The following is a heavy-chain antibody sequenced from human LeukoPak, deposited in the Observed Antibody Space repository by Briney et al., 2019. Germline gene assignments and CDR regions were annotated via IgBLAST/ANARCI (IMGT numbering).Heavy chain of an antibody. Sequence: SGPTLVNPQQTLTLTCTFSGLSFTAPGMGVAWIRQPPGKALEWLAFIYYNGDNRYSPSLRSRLTITRDASKNQVVLAMTNLDPMDTATYYCAHLVVTIDWRSYFDYWGQGALVTVSS. CDR3: AHLVVTIDWRSYFDY. V-gene: IGHV2-5*01. CDR2: IYYNGDN. CDR1: GLSFTAPGMG. D-gene: IGHD3-9*01. J-gene: IGHJ4*02.